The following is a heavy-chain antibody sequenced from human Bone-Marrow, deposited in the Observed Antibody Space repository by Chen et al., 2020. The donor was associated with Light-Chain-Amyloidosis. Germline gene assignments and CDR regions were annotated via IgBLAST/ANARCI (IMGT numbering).Heavy chain of an antibody. D-gene: IGHD3-3*01. Sequence: QLQLQESGPGLVKPSETLSLTCTVSGGSISSSSYYWGWIRQPPGKGLEWIGSSYYSGSTYYNPSLKSRVTISVDTAKNQFSLKLSSVTAADTAVYYCASPIKYYDFWSGYYPYWYFDLWGRGTLVTVSS. CDR3: ASPIKYYDFWSGYYPYWYFDL. J-gene: IGHJ2*01. V-gene: IGHV4-39*01. CDR1: GGSISSSSYY. CDR2: SYYSGST.